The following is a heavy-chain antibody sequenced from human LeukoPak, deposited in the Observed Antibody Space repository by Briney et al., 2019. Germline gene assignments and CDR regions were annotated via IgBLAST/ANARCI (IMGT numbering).Heavy chain of an antibody. V-gene: IGHV4-34*01. D-gene: IGHD2-15*01. J-gene: IGHJ6*03. Sequence: SETLSLTCAVYGGSFSGYYWSWIRQPPGKGLEWIGEINHSGSTNYNPSLKSRVTISVDTSKYQFSLKLSSVTAADTAVYYCARGRYCSGGSCYNYYYYMDVWGKGTTVTVSS. CDR3: ARGRYCSGGSCYNYYYYMDV. CDR2: INHSGST. CDR1: GGSFSGYY.